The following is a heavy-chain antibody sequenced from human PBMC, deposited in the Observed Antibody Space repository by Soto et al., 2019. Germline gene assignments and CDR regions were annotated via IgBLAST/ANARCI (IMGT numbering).Heavy chain of an antibody. Sequence: GGSLNLSCAPSGCGFGGYPLTWVRQAPGKGLEWVSTISGSDGKTFYADSVKGRFSISRDTSQSTLYLQMNSLRADDTAMYYCARWSYLDYWGQGTRVTVSS. CDR2: ISGSDGKT. J-gene: IGHJ4*02. CDR1: GCGFGGYP. D-gene: IGHD3-3*01. V-gene: IGHV3-23*01. CDR3: ARWSYLDY.